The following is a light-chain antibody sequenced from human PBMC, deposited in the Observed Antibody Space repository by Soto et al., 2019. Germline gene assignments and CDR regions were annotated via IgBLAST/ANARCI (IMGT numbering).Light chain of an antibody. CDR2: GAS. Sequence: VLTQSPGTLSLSPGDSATLSCRASQSVSNNYLAWYQQKPGQAPRLLIYGASNRATGIPERFSGSGSGTEFTLNISSLQSEDFAVYYCQQYNNWPPTWTFGQGTKVDIK. CDR3: QQYNNWPPTWT. CDR1: QSVSNN. J-gene: IGKJ1*01. V-gene: IGKV3D-15*01.